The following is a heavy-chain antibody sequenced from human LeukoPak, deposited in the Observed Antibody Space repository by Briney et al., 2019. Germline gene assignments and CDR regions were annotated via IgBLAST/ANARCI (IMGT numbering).Heavy chain of an antibody. CDR1: GGSFSGYY. D-gene: IGHD2-2*01. V-gene: IGHV4-34*01. J-gene: IGHJ6*02. CDR3: ARGPPAKPGTGYYYGMDV. Sequence: PSETLSLTCAVYGGSFSGYYWSWIRQPPGKGLEWIGEVNHSGSTNYNPSLKSRVTISVDTSKNQFSLKLSSVTAADTAVYYCARGPPAKPGTGYYYGMDVWGQGTTVTVSS. CDR2: VNHSGST.